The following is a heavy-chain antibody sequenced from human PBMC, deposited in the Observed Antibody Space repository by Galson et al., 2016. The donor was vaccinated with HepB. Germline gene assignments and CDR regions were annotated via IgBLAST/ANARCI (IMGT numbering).Heavy chain of an antibody. CDR2: INNSGST. Sequence: SETLSLTCTVSGGSTSRYYWTWIRQPPGKGLEWIGFINNSGSTSYNPSLKSRITISQDTSKNHFSLRLSSVTAADTAIYFCVHGSWSWGLNYWGQGILVTVSS. D-gene: IGHD1-26*01. CDR3: VHGSWSWGLNY. CDR1: GGSTSRYY. V-gene: IGHV4-59*08. J-gene: IGHJ4*01.